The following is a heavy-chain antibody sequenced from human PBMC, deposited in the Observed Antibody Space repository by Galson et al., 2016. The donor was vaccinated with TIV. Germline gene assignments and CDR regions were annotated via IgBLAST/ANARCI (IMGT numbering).Heavy chain of an antibody. CDR2: INTDGDAS. CDR1: GFTFSNYW. V-gene: IGHV3-74*01. J-gene: IGHJ4*02. CDR3: ARGNPGNTNF. D-gene: IGHD3-3*01. Sequence: SLRLSCAASGFTFSNYWMHWVRQSPGEGLIYVSRINTDGDASDYADSVKGRFTISRDNVKNIVFLQMTALRVEDTAVYYCARGNPGNTNFWGQGTLVTVSS.